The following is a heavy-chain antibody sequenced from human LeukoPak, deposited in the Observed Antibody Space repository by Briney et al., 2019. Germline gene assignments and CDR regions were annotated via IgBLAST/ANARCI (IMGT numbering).Heavy chain of an antibody. CDR1: GGSVTSTSIY. Sequence: SETLSPTCTLDGGSVTSTSIYCGRLRQPPGKGLEWIRSIYYSGSNYYNPSLKSRVTISVDTSKNQFSLKLSSVTAADTAVYYCARSYSSGWYFDYWGQGTLVTVSS. V-gene: IGHV4-39*07. CDR3: ARSYSSGWYFDY. D-gene: IGHD6-19*01. J-gene: IGHJ4*02. CDR2: IYYSGSN.